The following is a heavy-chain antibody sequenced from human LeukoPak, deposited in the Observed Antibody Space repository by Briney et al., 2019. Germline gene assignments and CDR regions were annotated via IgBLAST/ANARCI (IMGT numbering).Heavy chain of an antibody. D-gene: IGHD3-3*01. J-gene: IGHJ4*02. CDR1: GFTFRSYA. CDR3: ARGTAGIFGVATPFDY. CDR2: ISGSGGST. V-gene: IGHV3-23*01. Sequence: GGSLRLSCAASGFTFRSYAMSWVRQAPGKGLEWVSAISGSGGSTYYADSVKGRFTISRDNSKNTLYLQMNSLRAEDTAVYYCARGTAGIFGVATPFDYWGQGTLVTVFS.